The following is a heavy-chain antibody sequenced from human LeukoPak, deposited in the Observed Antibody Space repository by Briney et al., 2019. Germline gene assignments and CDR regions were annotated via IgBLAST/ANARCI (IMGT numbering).Heavy chain of an antibody. Sequence: GGSLRLSCAASGFTFSSYWMSWVRQAPGKGLEWVANIKKDGSEKYYVGSVKGRFTISRDNAKTSLYLQMNSLRAEDTAVYYCAKPEDYYYYMDVWGKGTTVTVSS. CDR2: IKKDGSEK. CDR3: AKPEDYYYYMDV. CDR1: GFTFSSYW. V-gene: IGHV3-7*01. D-gene: IGHD1-14*01. J-gene: IGHJ6*03.